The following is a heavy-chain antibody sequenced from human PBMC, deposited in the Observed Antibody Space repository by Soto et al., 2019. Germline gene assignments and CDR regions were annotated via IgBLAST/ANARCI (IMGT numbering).Heavy chain of an antibody. CDR1: GYTFTSYD. J-gene: IGHJ4*02. Sequence: QMQLVQSGAEVKKPGASVKVSCKASGYTFTSYDINWVRQATGQGLEWMGWMNPNSGNTGYAQKFQGRVTMTRNTSISTAYMELSSLRSEDTAVYYCARGPYCSSTSCYLGLDYWGQGTLVTVSS. D-gene: IGHD2-2*01. CDR3: ARGPYCSSTSCYLGLDY. CDR2: MNPNSGNT. V-gene: IGHV1-8*01.